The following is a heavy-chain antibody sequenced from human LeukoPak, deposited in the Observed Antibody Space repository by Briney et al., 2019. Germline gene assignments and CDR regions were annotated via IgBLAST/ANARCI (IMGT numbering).Heavy chain of an antibody. CDR1: GGSFSGYY. V-gene: IGHV4-34*01. J-gene: IGHJ4*02. Sequence: SETLSLTCAVYGGSFSGYYWSWIRQPPGKGLEWIGEINHSGSTNYNPSLKSRVTISVDTSKNQFSLKLSSVTAADTAVYYCARARVSRGFGYWGQGTLVTVSS. D-gene: IGHD6-13*01. CDR2: INHSGST. CDR3: ARARVSRGFGY.